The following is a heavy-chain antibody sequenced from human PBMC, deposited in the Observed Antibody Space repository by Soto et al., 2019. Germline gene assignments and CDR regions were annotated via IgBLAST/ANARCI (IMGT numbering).Heavy chain of an antibody. D-gene: IGHD3-10*01. V-gene: IGHV3-21*06. J-gene: IGHJ6*02. Sequence: EVQLVESGGGLVKPGGSLRLSCAASGFTFSSYSMNWVRQAPGKGLEWVSSISSGSSYIYYADSVKGRFTISRDNAENSLYLQMNSLRAEDTAVYYCARSSGGSGKLWNYYGMDVWGQGTTVTVSS. CDR3: ARSSGGSGKLWNYYGMDV. CDR2: ISSGSSYI. CDR1: GFTFSSYS.